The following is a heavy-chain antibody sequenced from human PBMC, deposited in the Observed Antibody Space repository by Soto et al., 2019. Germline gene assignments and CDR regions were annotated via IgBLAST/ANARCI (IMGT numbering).Heavy chain of an antibody. CDR1: GGSITSGGHY. J-gene: IGHJ4*02. CDR3: ARGGTEDHYFDY. V-gene: IGHV4-31*03. CDR2: IFHSGRT. D-gene: IGHD3-16*01. Sequence: QVQLQESGPGLLKPSQTLSLTCTVSGGSITSGGHYWRWIRQHPGKGMEWIGHIFHSGRTHYNPSLKSRISTSVDTPKNHFSLKLCSVTDSDTAVYYCARGGTEDHYFDYWGQGTLVSVSS.